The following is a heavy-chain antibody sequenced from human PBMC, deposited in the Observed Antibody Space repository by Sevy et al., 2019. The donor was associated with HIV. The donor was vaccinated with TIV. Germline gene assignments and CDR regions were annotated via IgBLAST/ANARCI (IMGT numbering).Heavy chain of an antibody. V-gene: IGHV3-30*04. CDR3: ARDLRVDLDY. CDR1: GFTFSSYA. J-gene: IGHJ4*02. Sequence: GGSLRLSCAASGFTFSSYAFHWVRQAPGKGLEWVAVISFDGRKTDYANSVKGRFTISTDNSKNTLHLRMSRLRGDDTAVYYCARDLRVDLDYWGQGTLVTVSS. CDR2: ISFDGRKT.